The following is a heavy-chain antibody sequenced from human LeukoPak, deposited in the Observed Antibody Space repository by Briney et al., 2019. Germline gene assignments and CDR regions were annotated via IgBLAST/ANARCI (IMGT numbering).Heavy chain of an antibody. Sequence: PSETLSLTCAVYGGSFSGYYWSWIRQPPGKGLEWIGEINDSGSCNYNPSLKSRVTISVDTSKNQFTLKLSSVTAADTAVYYCARVVYCGGECYSHFDHWGPGTLVTVSS. CDR1: GGSFSGYY. J-gene: IGHJ4*02. D-gene: IGHD2-21*01. V-gene: IGHV4-34*01. CDR3: ARVVYCGGECYSHFDH. CDR2: INDSGSC.